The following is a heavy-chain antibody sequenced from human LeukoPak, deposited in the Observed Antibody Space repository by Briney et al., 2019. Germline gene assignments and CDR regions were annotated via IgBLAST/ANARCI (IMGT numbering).Heavy chain of an antibody. CDR3: ARRSRLYRHETTGYHDS. Sequence: SETLSLTCNVSGDYITTTNYYWAWIRQPPGKGLEWIASVFYSGTTYYNPSLKSRVTISMDTSRKQISLRLTSVTATDTAIYYCARRSRLYRHETTGYHDSWGQGTLVTVSS. CDR1: GDYITTTNYY. CDR2: VFYSGTT. V-gene: IGHV4-39*01. D-gene: IGHD3-9*01. J-gene: IGHJ4*02.